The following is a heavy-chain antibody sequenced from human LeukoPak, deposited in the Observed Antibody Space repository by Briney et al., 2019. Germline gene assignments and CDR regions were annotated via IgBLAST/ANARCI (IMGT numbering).Heavy chain of an antibody. D-gene: IGHD6-19*01. CDR2: INPNSGGT. CDR3: ARGRLAVAGALDAFDI. CDR1: GHTFTGYY. Sequence: GASVKVSCKASGHTFTGYYMHWVRQAPGQGLEWMGWINPNSGGTNYAQKFQGWVTMTRDTSISTAYVELSRLRSDDTAVYYCARGRLAVAGALDAFDIWGQGTMVTVSS. V-gene: IGHV1-2*04. J-gene: IGHJ3*02.